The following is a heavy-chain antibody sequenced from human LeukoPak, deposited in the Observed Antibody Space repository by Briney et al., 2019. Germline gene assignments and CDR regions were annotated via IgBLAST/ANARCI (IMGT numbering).Heavy chain of an antibody. J-gene: IGHJ4*02. CDR1: GYTFTGYH. CDR3: ARLNGNHFDY. D-gene: IGHD1-14*01. V-gene: IGHV1-2*02. CDR2: INPNSGAT. Sequence: GASVKVSCKASGYTFTGYHMHWVRQAPGQGLEWMARINPNSGATDYAQKFQGRVTRTRDTSTSTAYMEWSRLRSDDTAVYYCARLNGNHFDYWGQGTLVTVSS.